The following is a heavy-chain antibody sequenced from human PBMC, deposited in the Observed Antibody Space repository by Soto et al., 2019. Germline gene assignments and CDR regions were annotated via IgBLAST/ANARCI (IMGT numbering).Heavy chain of an antibody. CDR3: ARGPLVVGWELLDYYYYGMDV. J-gene: IGHJ6*02. CDR1: GFTFSSYS. Sequence: GGSLRLSCAASGFTFSSYSMNWVRQAPGKGLEWVSSISSSSSYIYYADSVKGRFTISRDNAKNSLYLQMNSLRAEDTAVYYCARGPLVVGWELLDYYYYGMDVWGQGTTVTV. CDR2: ISSSSSYI. D-gene: IGHD1-26*01. V-gene: IGHV3-21*01.